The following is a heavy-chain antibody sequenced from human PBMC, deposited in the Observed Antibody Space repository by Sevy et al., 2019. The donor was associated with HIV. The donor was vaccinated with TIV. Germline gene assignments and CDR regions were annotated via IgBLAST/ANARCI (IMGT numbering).Heavy chain of an antibody. V-gene: IGHV3-53*01. Sequence: GGSLRLSCAGSGFDVSNNYMSWVRQAPGKGREWVSIIYSSGTTYYADSVKGRFTISRDKSKNTVYLQMSSLRADDTAFYHCARDYSRRPGWFDPWGQGTLVTVSS. CDR2: IYSSGTT. J-gene: IGHJ5*02. D-gene: IGHD6-13*01. CDR1: GFDVSNNY. CDR3: ARDYSRRPGWFDP.